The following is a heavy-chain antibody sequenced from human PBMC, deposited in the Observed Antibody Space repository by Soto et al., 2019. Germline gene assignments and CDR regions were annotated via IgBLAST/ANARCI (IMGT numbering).Heavy chain of an antibody. D-gene: IGHD4-17*01. CDR3: ARTTGYGDSRSGAFDI. J-gene: IGHJ3*02. CDR2: INSDGSST. V-gene: IGHV3-74*01. Sequence: EVQLVESGGGLVQPGGSLRLSCAASGFTFSSYWMHWVRQAPGKGLVWVSCINSDGSSTSYADSVKGRFTISRDNAKNTLYLQMNSLRAEDTAVYYCARTTGYGDSRSGAFDIWGQGTMVTVSS. CDR1: GFTFSSYW.